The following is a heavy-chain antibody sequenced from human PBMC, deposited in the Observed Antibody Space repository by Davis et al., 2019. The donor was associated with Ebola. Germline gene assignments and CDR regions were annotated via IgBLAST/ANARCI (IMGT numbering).Heavy chain of an antibody. Sequence: GSLRLSCAVSGGSISSSTYYWGWIRQPPGKGLEWIGSIYNSGSTYYNPSLESRVTISVDTSKNQLSLKLTSVTATDTAVYYCARPVSPGYTYGYYYYDMDVWGQGTTVTVSS. V-gene: IGHV4-39*01. CDR2: IYNSGST. J-gene: IGHJ6*02. CDR1: GGSISSSTYY. D-gene: IGHD5-18*01. CDR3: ARPVSPGYTYGYYYYDMDV.